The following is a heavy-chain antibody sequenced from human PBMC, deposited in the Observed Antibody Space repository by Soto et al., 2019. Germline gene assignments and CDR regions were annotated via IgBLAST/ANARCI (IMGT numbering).Heavy chain of an antibody. V-gene: IGHV4-34*01. Sequence: SETLSLTCAVYGGSFSGYYWSWIRQPPGKGLEWIGEINHSGSTNYNPSLKSRVTISVDTSKNQFSLKLSSVTAADTAVYYCARGPGELSLFVDYWGQGTLVTVSS. CDR2: INHSGST. CDR1: GGSFSGYY. CDR3: ARGPGELSLFVDY. J-gene: IGHJ4*02. D-gene: IGHD3-16*02.